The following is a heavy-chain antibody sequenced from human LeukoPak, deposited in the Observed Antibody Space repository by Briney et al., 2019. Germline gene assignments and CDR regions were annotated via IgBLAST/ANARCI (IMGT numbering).Heavy chain of an antibody. D-gene: IGHD2-2*01. J-gene: IGHJ4*02. CDR2: INSDGSST. Sequence: PGGSLRLSCAASGFTFSSYWMHWVRQAPGKRLVWVSRINSDGSSTSYADSVKGRFTISRDNAKNTLYLQMNSLRAEDKAVYYCAREGACSSTRCYDEAGYFDYWGQGTLVTVSS. CDR1: GFTFSSYW. CDR3: AREGACSSTRCYDEAGYFDY. V-gene: IGHV3-74*01.